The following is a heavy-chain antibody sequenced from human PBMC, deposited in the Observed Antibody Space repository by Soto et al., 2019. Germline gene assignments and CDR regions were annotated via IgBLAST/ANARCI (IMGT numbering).Heavy chain of an antibody. CDR2: IKPGTSDI. D-gene: IGHD3-3*02. CDR3: ARQLSHICDS. Sequence: GYSLKISCRGVGYKFGIAWIGWVRQMPGKGLEWMGIIKPGTSDIRYSPSCRGHVTISADEAVSTAYLQWSSLKASDTAMYYCARQLSHICDSWGQGTLVTVSS. V-gene: IGHV5-51*01. CDR1: GYKFGIAW. J-gene: IGHJ4*02.